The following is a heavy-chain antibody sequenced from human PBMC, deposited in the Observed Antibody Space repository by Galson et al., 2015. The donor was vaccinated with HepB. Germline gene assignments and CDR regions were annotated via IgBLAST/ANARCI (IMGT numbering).Heavy chain of an antibody. J-gene: IGHJ3*02. CDR1: GSTFTSYY. CDR2: INPSGGGT. CDR3: ARDPAIVVVTANLRGDDAFDM. V-gene: IGHV1-46*01. Sequence: SVKVSCKASGSTFTSYYMHWVRQGPGQGLEWMGIINPSGGGTSYAQKFQGRVTMTRDTSTSTVYMELSSLRSEDTAVYYCARDPAIVVVTANLRGDDAFDMWGQGTMVTVSS. D-gene: IGHD2-21*02.